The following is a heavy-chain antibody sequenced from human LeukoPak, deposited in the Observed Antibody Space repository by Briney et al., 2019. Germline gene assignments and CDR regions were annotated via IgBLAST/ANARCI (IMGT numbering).Heavy chain of an antibody. CDR3: AKAPVVVPAAIDY. V-gene: IGHV3-23*01. D-gene: IGHD2-2*02. CDR2: ISGSGGST. CDR1: GFTFSSYA. Sequence: GGSLRLSCAASGFTFSSYAMSWVRQARGKGREWVSAISGSGGSTYYADSVKGRFTISRDNPKNTLYLQMNSLRAEDTAVYYCAKAPVVVPAAIDYWGQGTLVTVSS. J-gene: IGHJ4*02.